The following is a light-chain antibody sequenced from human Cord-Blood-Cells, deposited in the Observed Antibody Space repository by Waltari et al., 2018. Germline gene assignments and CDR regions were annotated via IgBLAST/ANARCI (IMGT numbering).Light chain of an antibody. CDR3: SSYASSSTVV. CDR2: DVS. V-gene: IGLV2-14*03. CDR1: SSDVGGYNY. J-gene: IGLJ2*01. Sequence: QSALTQPASVSGSPGQSITISCTGTSSDVGGYNYVSWYQHHPGKAPELMCYDVSKRRSGVSTRFSGSKSGNTASLTISGLQAEDEADYYCSSYASSSTVVFGGGTKLTVL.